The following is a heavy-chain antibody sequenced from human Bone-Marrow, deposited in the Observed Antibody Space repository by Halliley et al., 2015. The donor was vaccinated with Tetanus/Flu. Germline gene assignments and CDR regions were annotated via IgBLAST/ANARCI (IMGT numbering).Heavy chain of an antibody. CDR3: AKDSLEYCSGGRCLGLLDS. CDR2: LSYDGNTK. J-gene: IGHJ4*02. CDR1: GFTFHNYG. D-gene: IGHD2-15*01. Sequence: QVQLVQSGGGVVQPGRSLRLSCAASGFTFHNYGFHWVRQAPGKGLQWVAVLSYDGNTKYSADSVKGRFTVSRDNSKNTVYLQMSSLKPEDTAVYYCAKDSLEYCSGGRCLGLLDSWGLGTLVTVSS. V-gene: IGHV3-30*18.